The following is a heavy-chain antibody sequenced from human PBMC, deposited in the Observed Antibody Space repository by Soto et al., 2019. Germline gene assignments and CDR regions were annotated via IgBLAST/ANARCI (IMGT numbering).Heavy chain of an antibody. D-gene: IGHD3-9*01. CDR3: ARDTYYDILTGYYHYYYYYGMDV. CDR2: IWYDGSNK. J-gene: IGHJ6*02. CDR1: GFTFSSYG. Sequence: GGSLRLSCAASGFTFSSYGMHWVRQAPGKGLEGVAVIWYDGSNKYYADSVKGRFTISRDNSKNTLYLQMNSLRAEDTAVYYCARDTYYDILTGYYHYYYYYGMDVWGQGTTVTVSS. V-gene: IGHV3-33*01.